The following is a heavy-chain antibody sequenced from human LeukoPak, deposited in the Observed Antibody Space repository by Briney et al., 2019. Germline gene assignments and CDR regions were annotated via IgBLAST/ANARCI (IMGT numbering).Heavy chain of an antibody. V-gene: IGHV3-49*04. Sequence: GGSLRLSCTASGFTFGDYAMSWVRQAPGKGLEWVGFIRSKAYGGTTEYVASVKGRFTISRDDSKSIAYLQMNSLKTEDTAVYYCTRDRGYNWNDLPIDYWGQGTLVTVSS. J-gene: IGHJ4*02. D-gene: IGHD1-1*01. CDR1: GFTFGDYA. CDR2: IRSKAYGGTT. CDR3: TRDRGYNWNDLPIDY.